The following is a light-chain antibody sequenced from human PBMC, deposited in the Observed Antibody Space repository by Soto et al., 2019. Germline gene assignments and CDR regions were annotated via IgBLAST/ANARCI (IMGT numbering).Light chain of an antibody. CDR1: QSIGDS. V-gene: IGKV1-5*03. CDR2: KAS. Sequence: DIQMTQSPSTLSASLGDRVTITCRASQSIGDSLAWYQQRPGKAPNLLIYKASTLEGGVPSRFSGSGSGTQFTLTITSLQPDDFATYYCQQFNSYSWTFGQGTKV. J-gene: IGKJ1*01. CDR3: QQFNSYSWT.